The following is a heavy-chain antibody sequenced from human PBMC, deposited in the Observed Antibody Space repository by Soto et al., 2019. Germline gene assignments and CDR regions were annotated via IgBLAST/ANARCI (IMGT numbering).Heavy chain of an antibody. CDR3: ARVNSMVRGVIDNWFDP. Sequence: QVPLVQSGAEVKKPGAAVTVSCKASGGTFSSYAIHWVRQAPGQGREWMGGIIPMYGPATYAQRFQGRVTITADESTTTVYIELTSLPSQDTAVYYCARVNSMVRGVIDNWFDPWGHGTLVTVSS. CDR1: GGTFSSYA. D-gene: IGHD3-10*01. J-gene: IGHJ5*02. V-gene: IGHV1-69*01. CDR2: IIPMYGPA.